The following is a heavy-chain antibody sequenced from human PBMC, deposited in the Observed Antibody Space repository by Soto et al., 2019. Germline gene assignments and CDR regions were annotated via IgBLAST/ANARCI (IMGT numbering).Heavy chain of an antibody. CDR2: INHSGST. D-gene: IGHD6-6*01. J-gene: IGHJ5*02. CDR3: ARVKELAARPNWFDP. Sequence: SETLSLTCAVYGGSFSGYYWSWIRQPPGKGLEWIGEINHSGSTNYKPSLKSRVTISVDKSKNQFHLKRSSVTAADTAVYYCARVKELAARPNWFDPWGQGTLVTVSS. V-gene: IGHV4-34*01. CDR1: GGSFSGYY.